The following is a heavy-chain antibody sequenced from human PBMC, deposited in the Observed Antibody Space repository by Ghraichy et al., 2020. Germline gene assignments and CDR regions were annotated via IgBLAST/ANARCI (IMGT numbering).Heavy chain of an antibody. Sequence: GGSLRLSCAASGFTFSDYYMSWIRQAPGKGLEWVAYIDRSDYAIYYADSVKGRFTISRDNVQNSLFLQMNSLRAEDTAFYFCARGPRLNVVFLSSRVNWFDSWGRGTLVTVSS. CDR1: GFTFSDYY. CDR2: IDRSDYAI. J-gene: IGHJ5*01. D-gene: IGHD2-8*01. V-gene: IGHV3-11*01. CDR3: ARGPRLNVVFLSSRVNWFDS.